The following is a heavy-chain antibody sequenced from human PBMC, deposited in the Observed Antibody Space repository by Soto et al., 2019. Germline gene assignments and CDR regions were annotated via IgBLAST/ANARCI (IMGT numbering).Heavy chain of an antibody. CDR2: ISGSGDNT. CDR1: GFTLSDYA. D-gene: IGHD6-19*01. CDR3: AQDLEPYTSGWLHVY. V-gene: IGHV3-23*01. Sequence: PGGSLRRSCEVSGFTLSDYAMTWVRQTPGKGLEWVSAISGSGDNTFYANSVKGRFAVSRDNSKNTLYLQMNSLRVDDTAVYYSAQDLEPYTSGWLHVYCGQGPLVTVSS. J-gene: IGHJ4*02.